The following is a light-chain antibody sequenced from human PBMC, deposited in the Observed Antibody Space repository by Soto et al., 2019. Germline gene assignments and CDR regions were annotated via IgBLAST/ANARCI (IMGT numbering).Light chain of an antibody. Sequence: DIQMTQSPSTLSASVGDRVTITCRASQSIGTWLAWYQQRPGKAPKLLIYDASTLPGGVPSRFSGSGSGTELTLTISSLQPDDLATYYCQQYVSYPLTFGGGTKVDIK. CDR2: DAS. CDR3: QQYVSYPLT. J-gene: IGKJ4*01. V-gene: IGKV1-5*01. CDR1: QSIGTW.